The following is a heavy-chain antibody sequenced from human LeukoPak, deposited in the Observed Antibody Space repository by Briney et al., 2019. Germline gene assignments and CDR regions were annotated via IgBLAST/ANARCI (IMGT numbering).Heavy chain of an antibody. J-gene: IGHJ4*02. CDR2: ISWDGGST. CDR3: AKDIGIAVAGTGNFDY. Sequence: GGSLRLSCAASGFTFDDYNMHWVRQAPGKGLEWVSLISWDGGSTYYADSVKGRFTISRDNSKNSLYLQMNSLRTEDTALYYCAKDIGIAVAGTGNFDYWGQGTLVTVSS. CDR1: GFTFDDYN. V-gene: IGHV3-43*01. D-gene: IGHD6-19*01.